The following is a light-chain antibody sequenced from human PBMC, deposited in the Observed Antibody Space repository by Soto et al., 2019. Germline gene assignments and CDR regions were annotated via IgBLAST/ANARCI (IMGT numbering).Light chain of an antibody. V-gene: IGKV3-15*01. CDR1: QSVGSN. J-gene: IGKJ1*01. CDR2: GAS. Sequence: EIVMTQSPATLSVSPGERATLSCRASQSVGSNLAWYQQKPGQAPRLLIYGASTRATGSPARFSGSGSGTEFTLTFSSLPSEDFAIYFCQQYNNWPPDRTFGQGTNVEIK. CDR3: QQYNNWPPDRT.